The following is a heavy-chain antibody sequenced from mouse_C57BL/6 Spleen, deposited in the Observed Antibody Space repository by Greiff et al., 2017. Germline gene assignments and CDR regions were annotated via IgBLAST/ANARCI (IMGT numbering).Heavy chain of an antibody. CDR1: GFTFSSYA. V-gene: IGHV5-4*01. CDR3: ARDGNMDYGSSHYGYCDV. D-gene: IGHD1-1*01. CDR2: ISDGGSYT. J-gene: IGHJ1*03. Sequence: EVQVVESGGGLVKPGGSLKLSCAASGFTFSSYAMSWVRQTPEKRLEWVATISDGGSYTYYPDNVKGRFTISRDNAKNNLYLQMSHLKSEDTAMYYCARDGNMDYGSSHYGYCDVWGTGSTGTVSA.